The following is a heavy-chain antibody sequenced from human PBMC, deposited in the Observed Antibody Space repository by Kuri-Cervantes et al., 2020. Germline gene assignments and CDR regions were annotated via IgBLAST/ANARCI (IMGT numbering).Heavy chain of an antibody. V-gene: IGHV4-39*07. D-gene: IGHD6-19*01. J-gene: IGHJ4*02. CDR3: ARGIAVAGLFFLN. CDR2: IYYSGCT. CDR1: GGSISSSSYY. Sequence: SETWSLTGTVSGGSISSSSYYWGWIRQPPGKGLEGIGSIYYSGCTYYNPSLKSRVTISVDTSKNQFSLKLSSVTAADTAVYYCARGIAVAGLFFLNWGQGTLVTVSS.